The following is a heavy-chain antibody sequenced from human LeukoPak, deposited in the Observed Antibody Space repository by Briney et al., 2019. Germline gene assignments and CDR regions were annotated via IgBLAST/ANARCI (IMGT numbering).Heavy chain of an antibody. D-gene: IGHD6-6*01. J-gene: IGHJ6*02. CDR1: GFTFSSYA. Sequence: PGGSLRLSCAASGFTFSSYAMSWVRQAPGKGLEWVSAISGSGGSTYYADSVKGRFTISRDNSKNTLYLQMNSLRAEDTAVYYCAKQLVAARYYYSMNVWGQGTTVTVSS. CDR2: ISGSGGST. V-gene: IGHV3-23*01. CDR3: AKQLVAARYYYSMNV.